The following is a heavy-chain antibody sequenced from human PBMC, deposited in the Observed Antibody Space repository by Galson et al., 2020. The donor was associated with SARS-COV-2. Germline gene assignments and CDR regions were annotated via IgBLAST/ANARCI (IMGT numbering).Heavy chain of an antibody. CDR3: TKGRDTIKTPSGERSGWDAY. Sequence: GGSLRLSCATSGLTFSNYDINWVRQAPGKGLEWVSFIQFDGTNAYYADSVEGRFSISRDNSKNTLYLQMNSLRTDDTAVYYCTKGRDTIKTPSGERSGWDAYWGQGTLVTVSS. CDR1: GLTFSNYD. D-gene: IGHD2-15*01. J-gene: IGHJ4*02. CDR2: IQFDGTNA. V-gene: IGHV3-30*02.